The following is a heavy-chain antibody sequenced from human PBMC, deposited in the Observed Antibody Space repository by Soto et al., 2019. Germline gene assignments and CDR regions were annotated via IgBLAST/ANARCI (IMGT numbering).Heavy chain of an antibody. CDR3: ARWSYLDY. Sequence: GGTRRLSWSASGFSFGSYAGSWVRQAPGKGLEWVSTISGSDGKTFYADSVKGRFSISRDTSQSTLYLQMNSLRADDTAMYYCARWSYLDYWGQGTRVTVSS. V-gene: IGHV3-23*01. D-gene: IGHD3-3*01. CDR1: GFSFGSYA. J-gene: IGHJ4*02. CDR2: ISGSDGKT.